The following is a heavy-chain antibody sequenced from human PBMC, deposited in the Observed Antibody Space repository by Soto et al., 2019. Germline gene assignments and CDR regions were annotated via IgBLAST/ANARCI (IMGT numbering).Heavy chain of an antibody. CDR1: GGSISSGDYY. Sequence: QVQLQESGPGLVKPSQTLSLTCTVSGGSISSGDYYWSWIRQPPGKGLEWIGYIYYSGSTYYNPSLKIRVTISVDTSKNQFSLKLSSVTAADTAVYYCARAVSYDILTGYLDYWGQGTLVTVSS. D-gene: IGHD3-9*01. CDR3: ARAVSYDILTGYLDY. CDR2: IYYSGST. V-gene: IGHV4-30-4*01. J-gene: IGHJ4*02.